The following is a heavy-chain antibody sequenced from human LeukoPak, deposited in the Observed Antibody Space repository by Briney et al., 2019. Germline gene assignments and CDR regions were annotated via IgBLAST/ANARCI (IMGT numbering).Heavy chain of an antibody. CDR3: AKERAFGTWLGDY. Sequence: GGSLRLSCAASGFTFSSYSMNWVRQAPGKGLEWVSYISSSSNTIDYADSVKGRFTISRDNSKNTLYLQMNSLRAEDTAIYYCAKERAFGTWLGDYWGQGTPVTVSS. CDR1: GFTFSSYS. V-gene: IGHV3-48*01. D-gene: IGHD2/OR15-2a*01. J-gene: IGHJ4*02. CDR2: ISSSSNTI.